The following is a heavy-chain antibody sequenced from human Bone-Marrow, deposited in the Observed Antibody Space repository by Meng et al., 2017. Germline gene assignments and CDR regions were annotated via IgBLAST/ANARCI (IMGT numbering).Heavy chain of an antibody. CDR1: GYTFTSYY. J-gene: IGHJ4*02. V-gene: IGHV1-46*01. Sequence: ASAQVSCKASGYTFTSYYMHWVRQAPGQGLEWMGIISPSGGSTSYAQKFQGRVTMTRDTTTSTVYMELSSLRSEDTAVYYCARDGVEMAHWGQGTLVTVSS. CDR3: ARDGVEMAH. CDR2: ISPSGGST. D-gene: IGHD5-24*01.